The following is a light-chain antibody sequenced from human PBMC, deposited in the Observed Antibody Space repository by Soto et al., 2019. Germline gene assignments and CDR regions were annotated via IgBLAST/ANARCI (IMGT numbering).Light chain of an antibody. CDR3: AAWDDSLSAPYV. Sequence: QSVLTQPPSASGTPGQRVTISCSGSSSNIGSNYVYWYQQLPGTAPKLLIYRNNQRPSGVPDRFSGSKSGTSASLAISGLRVEDGGDYYCAAWDDSLSAPYVFGTGTKLTVL. J-gene: IGLJ1*01. CDR1: SSNIGSNY. CDR2: RNN. V-gene: IGLV1-47*01.